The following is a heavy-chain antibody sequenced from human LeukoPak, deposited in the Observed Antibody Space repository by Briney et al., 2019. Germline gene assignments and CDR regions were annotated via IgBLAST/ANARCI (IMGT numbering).Heavy chain of an antibody. CDR1: GFTFSSYA. D-gene: IGHD6-13*01. J-gene: IGHJ4*02. Sequence: GGSLRLSCAASGFTFSSYAMSWVRQAPGKGLEWVSAISGSGGSTYYADSVKGRFTISRDDSKNTLYLQMNSLRAEDTAVYYCAKDRGSAAGTSEGYWGQGTLVTVSS. CDR2: ISGSGGST. CDR3: AKDRGSAAGTSEGY. V-gene: IGHV3-23*01.